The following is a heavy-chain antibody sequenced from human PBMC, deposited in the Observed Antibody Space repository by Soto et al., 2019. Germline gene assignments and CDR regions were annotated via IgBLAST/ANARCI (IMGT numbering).Heavy chain of an antibody. Sequence: SQPLSLTCAVSGSSINNDYYWAWMRQRAVKGLEWIGSIYHTGTTYYNPSLKSRVTISVDTSKSQLSLKLSSVTAADTAIFYRARSRQYGNSCYHALFDYWGQGTLVPLSS. J-gene: IGHJ4*02. CDR2: IYHTGTT. V-gene: IGHV4-38-2*01. CDR1: GSSINNDYY. D-gene: IGHD3-22*01. CDR3: ARSRQYGNSCYHALFDY.